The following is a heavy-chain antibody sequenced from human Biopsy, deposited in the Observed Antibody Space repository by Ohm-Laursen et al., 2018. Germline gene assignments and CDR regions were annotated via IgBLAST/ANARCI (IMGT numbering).Heavy chain of an antibody. CDR3: AKGHSNWYRYIQY. CDR1: GYTFSNYD. Sequence: SSVKVSCNASGYTFSNYDINWVRQAAGQGPEWMGWISPNNGNTGYAPKFQGKVTLTRNTSISTAYLELTSLTSEDSAIYYCAKGHSNWYRYIQYWGQGTLVTVSS. J-gene: IGHJ1*01. V-gene: IGHV1-8*01. D-gene: IGHD6-13*01. CDR2: ISPNNGNT.